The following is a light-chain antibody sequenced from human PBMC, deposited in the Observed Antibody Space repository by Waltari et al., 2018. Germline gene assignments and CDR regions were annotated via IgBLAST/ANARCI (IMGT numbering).Light chain of an antibody. J-gene: IGKJ5*01. CDR3: QHYNNRPPIT. V-gene: IGKV3-15*01. CDR1: RSVSSN. Sequence: IVMTQSPATLSVSPGESATTSCRASRSVSSNLAWYQHKPGQAPRLLIYGASTRATGIAAKFSGSGSGTEFTLTISSLQSEDFAVYYCQHYNNRPPITFGQGTRLEIK. CDR2: GAS.